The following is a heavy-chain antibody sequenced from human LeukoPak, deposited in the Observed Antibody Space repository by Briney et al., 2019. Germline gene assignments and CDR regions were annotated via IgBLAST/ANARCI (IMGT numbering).Heavy chain of an antibody. J-gene: IGHJ4*02. V-gene: IGHV3-66*04. CDR3: ARQESVVSYFDY. CDR2: LDSGGIT. Sequence: GGSLRLSCAASGFTVSSNYMSWVRQAPGKGLEWVSVLDSGGITYNADSVKGRFTISRDNSKNTLYLQMNSLRAEDKAVYYCARQESVVSYFDYWGQGTLVTVSS. CDR1: GFTVSSNY.